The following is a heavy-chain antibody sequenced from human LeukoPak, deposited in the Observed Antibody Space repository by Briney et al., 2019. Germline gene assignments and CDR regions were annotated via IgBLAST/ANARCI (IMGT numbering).Heavy chain of an antibody. CDR3: ASPRGGGGSRYYFDY. D-gene: IGHD3-10*01. CDR1: GGSISSSSYY. CDR2: IYYSGTT. J-gene: IGHJ4*02. V-gene: IGHV4-39*01. Sequence: SETLSLTCTVSGGSISSSSYYWGWIRQPPGKGLEWIGSIYYSGTTYYNPSLKGRVTISVDTSKNQFSLKLSSVTAADAAVYYCASPRGGGGSRYYFDYWGQGTLVTVSS.